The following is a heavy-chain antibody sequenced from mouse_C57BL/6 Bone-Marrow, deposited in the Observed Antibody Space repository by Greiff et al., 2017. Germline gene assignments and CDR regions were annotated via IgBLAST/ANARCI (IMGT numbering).Heavy chain of an antibody. CDR3: TTDDYDKMAWFAY. CDR2: IDPENGDT. Sequence: EVQGVESGAELVRPGASVKLSCTASGFNIKDDYMHWVKQRPEQGLEWIGWIDPENGDTEYASKFQGKATITADTSSNTAYLQLSSLTSEDTAVYYCTTDDYDKMAWFAYWGQGTLVTVSA. D-gene: IGHD2-4*01. CDR1: GFNIKDDY. J-gene: IGHJ3*01. V-gene: IGHV14-4*01.